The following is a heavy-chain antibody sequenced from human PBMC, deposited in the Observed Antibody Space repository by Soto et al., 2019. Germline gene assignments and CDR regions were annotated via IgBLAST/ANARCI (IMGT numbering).Heavy chain of an antibody. CDR1: GGSTSGYY. CDR2: IYDSGIT. Sequence: SETLSLTCTAFGGSTSGYYWSWIRQSPGKGLEWIGYIYDSGITNYNPSLKSRITISTDTSKNQFSLKLFSVTAAYTAVYYCARFYYYSSDYYYFDFWGQGTLVTVSS. CDR3: ARFYYYSSDYYYFDF. V-gene: IGHV4-59*08. J-gene: IGHJ4*02. D-gene: IGHD3-22*01.